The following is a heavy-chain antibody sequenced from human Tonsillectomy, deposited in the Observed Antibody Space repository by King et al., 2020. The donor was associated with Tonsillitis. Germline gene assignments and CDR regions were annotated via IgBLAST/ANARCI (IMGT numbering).Heavy chain of an antibody. D-gene: IGHD3-3*01. Sequence: QLQESGPGLVKPSQTLSLTCAVSGGSISSGGYSWSWIRQPPGKGLEWIGYIYYSGSTYYNPSLKSRVTISVDTSKNQFSLKLSSVTAAVTALYYCARTKYHDFWSGINWFDPWGQGTLVTVSS. V-gene: IGHV4-30-4*07. CDR2: IYYSGST. CDR3: ARTKYHDFWSGINWFDP. CDR1: GGSISSGGYS. J-gene: IGHJ5*02.